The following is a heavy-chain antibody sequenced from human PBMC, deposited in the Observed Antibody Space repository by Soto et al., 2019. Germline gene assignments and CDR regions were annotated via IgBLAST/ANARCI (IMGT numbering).Heavy chain of an antibody. J-gene: IGHJ1*01. CDR3: ARGGSSWSAEFYQY. D-gene: IGHD6-13*01. V-gene: IGHV1-18*01. CDR2: ISAYNGNT. CDR1: GYTFTNYG. Sequence: QVQLVQSGAEVKKPGASVKVSCKASGYTFTNYGISWVRQAPGQGLEWMGWISAYNGNTKYAETLQGRVSMTTDTSTSTAYMELRSLRSDGTAVYYCARGGSSWSAEFYQYWGQGTLVIVSS.